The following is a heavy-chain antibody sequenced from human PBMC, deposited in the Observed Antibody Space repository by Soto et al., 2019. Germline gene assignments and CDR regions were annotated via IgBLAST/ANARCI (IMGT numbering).Heavy chain of an antibody. CDR3: AREERRYFDWSRFDY. J-gene: IGHJ4*02. Sequence: QVQLVESGGGVVQPGRSLRLSCAASGFTFSSYAMHWVRQAPGKGLEWVAVISYDGSNKYYADSVKGRFTISRDNSKNTLYLQMNSLIAEDTAVYYCAREERRYFDWSRFDYWGQGTLVTVSS. D-gene: IGHD3-9*01. CDR1: GFTFSSYA. V-gene: IGHV3-30-3*01. CDR2: ISYDGSNK.